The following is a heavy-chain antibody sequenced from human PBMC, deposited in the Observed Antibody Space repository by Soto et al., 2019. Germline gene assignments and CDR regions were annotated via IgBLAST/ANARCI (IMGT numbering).Heavy chain of an antibody. CDR1: GFTFSSYG. CDR2: IWYDGSNK. V-gene: IGHV3-33*01. Sequence: GGSLRLSCAASGFTFSSYGMHWVRQAPGKGLEWVAVIWYDGSNKYYADSVKGRFTISRDNSKNTLYLQMNSLRAEDTAVYYCARGSGKWGTFDYWGQGTLVTVSS. J-gene: IGHJ4*02. CDR3: ARGSGKWGTFDY. D-gene: IGHD3-16*01.